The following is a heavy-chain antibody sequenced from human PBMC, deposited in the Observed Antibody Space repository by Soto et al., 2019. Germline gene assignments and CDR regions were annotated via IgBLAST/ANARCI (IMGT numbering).Heavy chain of an antibody. CDR3: VRDLDGAGSYYTDY. V-gene: IGHV1-18*01. CDR2: ISAYNSNI. D-gene: IGHD3-10*01. Sequence: AAVKVSCKASGYMFIKYGINSVGPAPGKGLEWIGWISAYNSNIKYAQNLQGRVTMTTDNSTSTAYMEMSSLRADDTAVYYCVRDLDGAGSYYTDYWGPGTLVTVSS. CDR1: GYMFIKYG. J-gene: IGHJ4*02.